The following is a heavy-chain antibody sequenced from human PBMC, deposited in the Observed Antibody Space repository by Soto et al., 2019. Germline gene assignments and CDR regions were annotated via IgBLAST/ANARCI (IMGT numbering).Heavy chain of an antibody. V-gene: IGHV3-23*01. CDR3: AKGPIVVVTAGEHFDY. J-gene: IGHJ4*02. CDR2: ISGSGGST. Sequence: PGGSLRLSCAASGFTFSSYAMSWVRQAPGKGLEWVSAISGSGGSTYYADSVKGRFTISRDNSKNTLYLQMDSLRAEDTAVYYCAKGPIVVVTAGEHFDYWGQGTPVTVS. CDR1: GFTFSSYA. D-gene: IGHD2-21*02.